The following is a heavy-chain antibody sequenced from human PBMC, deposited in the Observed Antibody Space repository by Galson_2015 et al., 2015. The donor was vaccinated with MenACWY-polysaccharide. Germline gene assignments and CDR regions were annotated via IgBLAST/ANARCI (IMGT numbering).Heavy chain of an antibody. CDR3: AREGAARANSYYYYLDV. Sequence: ETLSLPCPVSGDSISSPYRSWIRPPPGEGLEWIGYFDYSESTNYNPSLKSRVTISVDTSKNHFSLRLTSVTDADTATYYCAREGAARANSYYYYLDVWGKGTTVTVSS. J-gene: IGHJ6*03. CDR2: FDYSEST. V-gene: IGHV4-59*11. CDR1: GDSISSPY. D-gene: IGHD6-13*01.